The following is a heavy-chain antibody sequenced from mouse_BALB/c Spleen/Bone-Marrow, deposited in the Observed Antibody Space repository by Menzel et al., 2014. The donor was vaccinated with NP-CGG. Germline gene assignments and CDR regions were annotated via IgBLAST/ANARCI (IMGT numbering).Heavy chain of an antibody. CDR1: RYAFTNYL. V-gene: IGHV1-54*01. CDR2: INPGSGGT. J-gene: IGHJ4*01. Sequence: QVQLKESGAELVRPGTSVKVSCKASRYAFTNYLIEWVKQRPGQGLEWIGVINPGSGGTNYNEKFKGKATLTADKSSSTAYMQLSSLTSDDSAVYFCARRDYAMDYWGQGTSVTVSS. CDR3: ARRDYAMDY.